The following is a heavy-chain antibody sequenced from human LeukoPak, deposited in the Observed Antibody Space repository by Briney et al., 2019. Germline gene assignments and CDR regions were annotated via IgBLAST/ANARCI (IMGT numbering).Heavy chain of an antibody. V-gene: IGHV4-39*01. Sequence: KPSETLSLTCTVSGGSISSSSDYWGWIRQPPGKGLEWIGSMYYSGSTYYNPSLKSRVTISVDTSKTQFSPKLSSVTAADTAVYYCARREQLVDKYYFDYWGQGTLVTVSS. CDR2: MYYSGST. D-gene: IGHD6-6*01. CDR3: ARREQLVDKYYFDY. CDR1: GGSISSSSDY. J-gene: IGHJ4*02.